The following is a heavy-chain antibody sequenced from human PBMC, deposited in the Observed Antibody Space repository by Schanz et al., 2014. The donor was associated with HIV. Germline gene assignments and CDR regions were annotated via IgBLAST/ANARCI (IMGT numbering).Heavy chain of an antibody. D-gene: IGHD6-6*01. CDR1: GFTFSSYA. J-gene: IGHJ6*02. CDR2: ISSSSSYI. CDR3: ARDRQPSSYRGLDV. V-gene: IGHV3-21*04. Sequence: EVQLLESGGGLVQPGGSLRLSCAASGFTFSSYAMNWVRQAPGKGLEWVSSISSSSSYIYYADSVKGRFAISRDNAKNSLYLQMNSLRVDDTAVYYCARDRQPSSYRGLDVWGQGTTVTVSS.